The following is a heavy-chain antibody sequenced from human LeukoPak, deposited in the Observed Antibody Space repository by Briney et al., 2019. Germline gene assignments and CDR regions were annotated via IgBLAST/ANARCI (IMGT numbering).Heavy chain of an antibody. V-gene: IGHV4-30-4*01. CDR3: ARVGCGYDSSGYPFS. J-gene: IGHJ3*01. D-gene: IGHD3-22*01. CDR2: IYYSGST. Sequence: PSETLSLTCTVSGGSISSGDYYWSWIRQPPGKGLEWIGYIYYSGSTYYNPSLKSRVTISVDTSKNQFHLKLSSVTAAATAVYYCARVGCGYDSSGYPFSWGQGTIVTVSS. CDR1: GGSISSGDYY.